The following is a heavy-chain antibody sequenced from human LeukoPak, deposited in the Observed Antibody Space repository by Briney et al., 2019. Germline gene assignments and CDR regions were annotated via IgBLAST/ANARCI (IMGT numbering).Heavy chain of an antibody. V-gene: IGHV4-61*02. CDR3: ARDRHYDFWSGYSDNYYYYYMPV. D-gene: IGHD3-3*01. CDR1: GCSISSGRYY. CDR2: IYNSGST. Sequence: SETLSLTCTVSGCSISSGRYYWSWIRQPAGNGLERIGRIYNSGSTNYNPSLKSRVTISVDTSKNQFSLEQSSVTAADTAMSYCARDRHYDFWSGYSDNYYYYYMPVGGKRTTVPVSS. J-gene: IGHJ6*03.